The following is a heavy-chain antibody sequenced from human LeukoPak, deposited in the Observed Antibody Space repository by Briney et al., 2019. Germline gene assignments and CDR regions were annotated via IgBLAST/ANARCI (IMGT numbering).Heavy chain of an antibody. CDR2: INYRGTT. J-gene: IGHJ4*02. Sequence: SETLSLTCSVSGVSIGTYYWGSVRQPPGKGLEWIGYINYRGTTRYNPSLKSRVTISVDTSKNQFFLNLMSATAADTAVYYCARLEDYGLEYWGLGTLVTVSS. CDR3: ARLEDYGLEY. V-gene: IGHV4-59*08. D-gene: IGHD4-17*01. CDR1: GVSIGTYY.